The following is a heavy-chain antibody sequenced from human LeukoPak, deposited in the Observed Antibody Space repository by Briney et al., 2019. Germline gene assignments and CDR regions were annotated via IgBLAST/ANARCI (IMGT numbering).Heavy chain of an antibody. CDR3: ANGYSYGTAFDY. Sequence: GGSLRLSCVASGFTFSDYAMNWVRQAPGKGLEWVSTFKTNYNQVYYAESVRGRFTISTDNSKNTAYLQMNSLRAEDTAVYYCANGYSYGTAFDYWGQGTLVTVSS. D-gene: IGHD5-18*01. CDR1: GFTFSDYA. V-gene: IGHV3-23*05. CDR2: FKTNYNQV. J-gene: IGHJ4*02.